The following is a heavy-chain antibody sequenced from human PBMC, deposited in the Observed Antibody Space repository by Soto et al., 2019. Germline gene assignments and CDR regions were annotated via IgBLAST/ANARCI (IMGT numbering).Heavy chain of an antibody. CDR1: GYTFTGYY. CDR3: AREGTLLMVYAVYKRNWFEP. V-gene: IGHV1-2*02. J-gene: IGHJ5*02. CDR2: INPNSGGT. Sequence: ASVKVSCKASGYTFTGYYMHWVRQAPGQGLEWMGWINPNSGGTNYAQKYQGRVTMTRDTSISTAYMELSRLRSDDTAVYYCAREGTLLMVYAVYKRNWFEPWGQGILVTVSS. D-gene: IGHD2-8*01.